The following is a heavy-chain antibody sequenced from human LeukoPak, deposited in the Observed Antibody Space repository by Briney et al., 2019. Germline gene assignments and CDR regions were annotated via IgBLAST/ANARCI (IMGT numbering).Heavy chain of an antibody. CDR2: IYTSGST. D-gene: IGHD4-17*01. V-gene: IGHV4-61*02. CDR1: GGSISSGSYY. Sequence: PSETLSLTCTVSGGSISSGSYYWSWIRQPAGKGLEWIGRIYTSGSTNYNPSLKSRVTISVDTSKNQFSLKLSSVTAADTAVYYCARDLGYGDCEEKAFDIWGQGTMVTVSS. J-gene: IGHJ3*02. CDR3: ARDLGYGDCEEKAFDI.